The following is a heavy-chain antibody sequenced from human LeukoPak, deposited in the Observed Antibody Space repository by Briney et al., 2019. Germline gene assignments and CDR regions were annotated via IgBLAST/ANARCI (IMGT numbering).Heavy chain of an antibody. V-gene: IGHV3-64*02. J-gene: IGHJ3*02. CDR1: GFRFSYHD. CDR3: ARELGGTKTGGFDI. CDR2: IGAAGAHT. D-gene: IGHD1-14*01. Sequence: PVGSLRLSCAASGFRFSYHDMHWVRQAPGKGLEFVSSIGAAGAHTFYADSVKGRFTISRDNFQSTMYLQMDGLRPEDSAVYYCARELGGTKTGGFDIWGQGTVVTVSS.